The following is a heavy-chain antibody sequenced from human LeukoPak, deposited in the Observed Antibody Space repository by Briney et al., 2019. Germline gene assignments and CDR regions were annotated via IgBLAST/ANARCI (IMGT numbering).Heavy chain of an antibody. CDR3: ARDIEAGIGYGDY. J-gene: IGHJ4*02. V-gene: IGHV1-18*01. CDR2: ISPSRGNT. Sequence: GTPVKVSCKTSGYTFAKYGISWVRQAPGQGLEWMGWISPSRGNTDYAQKLQGRVTMTTDTSTSTAYMELRGLRSDDTAVYYCARDIEAGIGYGDYWGQGTLVTVSS. CDR1: GYTFAKYG. D-gene: IGHD6-19*01.